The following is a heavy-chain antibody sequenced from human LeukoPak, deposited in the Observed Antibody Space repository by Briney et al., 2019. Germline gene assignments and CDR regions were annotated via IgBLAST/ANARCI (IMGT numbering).Heavy chain of an antibody. CDR3: AKGMEGSSGWINYYYYYGMDV. CDR2: ISSSSSYI. CDR1: GFTFSSYS. J-gene: IGHJ6*02. V-gene: IGHV3-21*01. D-gene: IGHD6-19*01. Sequence: PGGSLRLSCAASGFTFSSYSMNWVRQAPGKGLEWVSSISSSSSYIYYADSVKGRFTISRDNAKNSLYLQMNSLRAEDTAVYYCAKGMEGSSGWINYYYYYGMDVWGQGTTVTVSS.